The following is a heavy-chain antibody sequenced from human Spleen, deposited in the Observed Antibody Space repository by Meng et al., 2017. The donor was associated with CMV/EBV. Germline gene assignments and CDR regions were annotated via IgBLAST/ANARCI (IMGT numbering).Heavy chain of an antibody. CDR1: GFTFSSYA. CDR3: AKDLNSGWGFGRVES. CDR2: ISGSGGST. Sequence: SGFTFSSYAMSWVRQAPGKGLEWVSAISGSGGSTYYADSVKGRFTISRDNSKNTLYLQMNSLRAEDTAVYYCAKDLNSGWGFGRVESWGQGTLVTVSS. V-gene: IGHV3-23*01. D-gene: IGHD6-19*01. J-gene: IGHJ5*02.